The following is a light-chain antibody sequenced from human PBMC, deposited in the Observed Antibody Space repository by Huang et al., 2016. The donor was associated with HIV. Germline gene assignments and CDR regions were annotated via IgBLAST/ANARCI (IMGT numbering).Light chain of an antibody. V-gene: IGKV3-11*01. CDR1: QSVRNY. Sequence: EIVLTQSPASLALSPGERATLSCRASQSVRNYLAWYQPKPGQAPRLLIFYASNRATDIPARFSGSGSGTDFTLTISSLEPEDFAVYYCQQRYNWPLTFGGGTKVEIK. CDR2: YAS. CDR3: QQRYNWPLT. J-gene: IGKJ4*01.